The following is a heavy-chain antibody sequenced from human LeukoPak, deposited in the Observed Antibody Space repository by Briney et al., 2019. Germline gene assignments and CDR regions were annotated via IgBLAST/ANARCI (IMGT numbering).Heavy chain of an antibody. J-gene: IGHJ6*03. V-gene: IGHV4-59*01. Sequence: PSETLSLTCTVSGGSISSYYWSWIRQPPGKGLEWIGYICYSGSTNYNPSLKSRVTISVDTSKNQFSLKLSSVTAADTAVYYCARDNWDSGRYYYMDVWGKGTTVTVSS. D-gene: IGHD7-27*01. CDR2: ICYSGST. CDR1: GGSISSYY. CDR3: ARDNWDSGRYYYMDV.